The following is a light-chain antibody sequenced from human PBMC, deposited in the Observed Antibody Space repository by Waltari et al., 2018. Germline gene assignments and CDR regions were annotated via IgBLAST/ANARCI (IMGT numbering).Light chain of an antibody. CDR2: YDS. Sequence: SYVLTQPPSVSVAPGETSRITCGGNNIGSKVVHWYQQKPGQAPVLVIYYDSERPSGIPERVSGSNFGNTATLTISRGEAGDEADYYCQVSDSSSDLVVFGGGTKLTVL. V-gene: IGLV3-21*04. CDR3: QVSDSSSDLVV. CDR1: NIGSKV. J-gene: IGLJ2*01.